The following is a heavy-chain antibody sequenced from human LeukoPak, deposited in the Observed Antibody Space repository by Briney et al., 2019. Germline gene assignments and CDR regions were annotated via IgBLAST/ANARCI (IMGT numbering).Heavy chain of an antibody. J-gene: IGHJ1*01. CDR2: ISGSGGST. V-gene: IGHV3-23*01. Sequence: PGGSLRLSCAASGFTFSNAWMSWVRQAPGKGLEWVSAISGSGGSTYYADSVKGRFTISRDNSKNTLYLQMNSLRAEDTAVYYCAKGRTMVRGVIKYFQHWGQGTLVTVSS. CDR1: GFTFSNAW. D-gene: IGHD3-10*01. CDR3: AKGRTMVRGVIKYFQH.